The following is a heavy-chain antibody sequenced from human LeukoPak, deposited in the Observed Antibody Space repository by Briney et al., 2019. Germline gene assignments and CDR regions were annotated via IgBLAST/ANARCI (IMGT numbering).Heavy chain of an antibody. CDR2: ISSSGSTK. CDR3: ARYGYSGY. J-gene: IGHJ4*01. Sequence: GGSLRLSCAASGFTFSSYEMTWVRQAPGKGLEWVSYISSSGSTKYYADSVKGRFTISRDNAKNSLYLQMNSLRAEDTAVYYCARYGYSGYWGQEPWSPSPQ. CDR1: GFTFSSYE. V-gene: IGHV3-48*03. D-gene: IGHD1-26*01.